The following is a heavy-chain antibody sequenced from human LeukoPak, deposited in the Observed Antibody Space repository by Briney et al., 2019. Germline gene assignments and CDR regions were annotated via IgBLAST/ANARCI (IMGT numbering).Heavy chain of an antibody. CDR2: INHSGST. V-gene: IGHV4-39*07. Sequence: SETLSLTCTVSGGSISSSSYYWGWIRQPPGKGLEWIGEINHSGSTNYNPSLKSRVTISVDTSKNQFSLKLSSVTAADTAVYYCARSDGKSANAFDIWGQGTMVTVSS. CDR1: GGSISSSSYY. CDR3: ARSDGKSANAFDI. J-gene: IGHJ3*02.